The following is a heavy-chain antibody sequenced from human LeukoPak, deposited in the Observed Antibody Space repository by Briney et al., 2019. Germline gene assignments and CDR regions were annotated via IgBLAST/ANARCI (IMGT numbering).Heavy chain of an antibody. CDR1: GITFSNYE. D-gene: IGHD5-18*01. V-gene: IGHV3-48*03. Sequence: GGSLRLSCVASGITFSNYEMNWVRQAPGKGLEWLSCISNSGSTMYYADSVKGRFTISRDNAKNSLYLQMNSLRAEDTAVYYCARGFRDTAMFLDYWGQRTLVTVSS. CDR2: ISNSGSTM. J-gene: IGHJ4*02. CDR3: ARGFRDTAMFLDY.